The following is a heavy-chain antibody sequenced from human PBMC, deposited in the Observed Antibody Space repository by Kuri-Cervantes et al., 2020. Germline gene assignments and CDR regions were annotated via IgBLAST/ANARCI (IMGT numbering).Heavy chain of an antibody. CDR1: GGSISSYY. D-gene: IGHD3-10*01. V-gene: IGHV4-59*01. CDR3: ARDSGYYYGMDV. CDR2: IYYSGST. Sequence: SETLSLTCTVSGGSISSYYWSWIRQPPGKGLEWIGYIYYSGSTNYNPSLKSRVTISVDTSKNQLSLKLSSVTAADTAVYYCARDSGYYYGMDVWGQGTTVTVSS. J-gene: IGHJ6*02.